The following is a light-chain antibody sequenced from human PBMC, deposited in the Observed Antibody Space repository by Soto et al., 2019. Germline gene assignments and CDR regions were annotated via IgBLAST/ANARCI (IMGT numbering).Light chain of an antibody. CDR1: SSDDGGYNY. CDR2: EVS. Sequence: QSARTQPASVSGSPGQSITISCTGTSSDDGGYNYVSWYQQHPGKAPKLMIYEVSNRPSGVSNRFSGSKSGNTASLTISGLQAEDEADYYCSSYTSSSTWVFGGGTKLTVL. J-gene: IGLJ3*02. V-gene: IGLV2-14*01. CDR3: SSYTSSSTWV.